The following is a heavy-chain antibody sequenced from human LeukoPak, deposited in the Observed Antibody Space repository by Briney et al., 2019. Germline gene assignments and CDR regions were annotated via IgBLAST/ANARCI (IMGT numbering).Heavy chain of an antibody. CDR1: GFTFSSYS. Sequence: GGSLRLSCAASGFTFSSYSMNWVRLAPGKGMGWVSYISSSSSTIYYADSANGRFTISRANAKNSLYLQMNSLRAEDTAVYYCARGLERDIDYWGQGTLVTVSS. CDR2: ISSSSSTI. V-gene: IGHV3-48*04. D-gene: IGHD1-1*01. CDR3: ARGLERDIDY. J-gene: IGHJ4*02.